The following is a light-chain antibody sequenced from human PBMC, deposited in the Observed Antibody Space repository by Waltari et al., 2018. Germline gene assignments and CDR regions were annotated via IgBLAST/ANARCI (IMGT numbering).Light chain of an antibody. CDR2: KAS. J-gene: IGKJ2*01. CDR1: QSITTW. CDR3: QQHNSYPYT. V-gene: IGKV1-5*03. Sequence: DIKMTQSPSTLSASVGDRVTITCRASQSITTWLAWYQQKPGKAPKLLIYKASSLDSGVPSRFSGSGSGTEFTLSISSLQHDDFATYYCQQHNSYPYTFGQGTKLEI.